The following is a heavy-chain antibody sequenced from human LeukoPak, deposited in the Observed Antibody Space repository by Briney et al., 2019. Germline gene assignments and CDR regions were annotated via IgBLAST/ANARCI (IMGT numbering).Heavy chain of an antibody. V-gene: IGHV1-46*01. CDR2: INPSGGST. D-gene: IGHD4-17*01. Sequence: ASVKVSCKASGYTFTSYHMHWVRQAPGQGLEWMGIINPSGGSTSYAQKFQGRVTMTRDTSTSTVYMELSSLRSEDTAVYYCARGFGYGDYVRPWSFDYWGQGTLVTVSS. J-gene: IGHJ4*02. CDR3: ARGFGYGDYVRPWSFDY. CDR1: GYTFTSYH.